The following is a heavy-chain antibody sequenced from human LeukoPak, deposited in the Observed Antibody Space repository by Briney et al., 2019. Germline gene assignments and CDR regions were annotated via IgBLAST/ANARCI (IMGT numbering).Heavy chain of an antibody. V-gene: IGHV3-74*01. CDR2: INSDGSST. CDR1: GFTFSSYW. Sequence: GGSLRLSCAASGFTFSSYWMHWVRQAPGKGLVWVSRINSDGSSTSYADSVKGRFTISRDNSKNTLYLQMNSLRAEDTAVYYCARGLRYDILTGYGSQNLYYFDYWGQGTLVTVSS. J-gene: IGHJ4*02. CDR3: ARGLRYDILTGYGSQNLYYFDY. D-gene: IGHD3-9*01.